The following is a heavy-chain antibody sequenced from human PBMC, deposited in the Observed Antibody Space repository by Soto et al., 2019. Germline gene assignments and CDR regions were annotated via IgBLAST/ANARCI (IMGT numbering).Heavy chain of an antibody. J-gene: IGHJ4*02. V-gene: IGHV1-69*08. D-gene: IGHD1-26*01. CDR1: GGTFSNSP. CDR2: IIPSPART. Sequence: QVQLVQSGAELRKPGSAVKLSCKASGGTFSNSPISWVRQIPGQGPEWMGRIIPSPARTIYSRKFRGRVTLTADKSTQTVYITLSRLTTEDSGVYYCARAQVGASSFDYWGQGTRVTVSS. CDR3: ARAQVGASSFDY.